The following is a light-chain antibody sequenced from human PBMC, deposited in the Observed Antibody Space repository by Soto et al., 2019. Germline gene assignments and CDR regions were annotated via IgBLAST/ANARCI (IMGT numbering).Light chain of an antibody. CDR2: DVP. V-gene: IGKV1-5*01. Sequence: IQMTQTPSTLSASVGDRVTITCRASQSVSPWLAWYQQTPGKAPKLLIYDVPNLQFGIPSRFSGSGSETEFTLTISGLQPDDFATYYCQQYSNFSPTFGQGTKLDI. J-gene: IGKJ2*01. CDR3: QQYSNFSPT. CDR1: QSVSPW.